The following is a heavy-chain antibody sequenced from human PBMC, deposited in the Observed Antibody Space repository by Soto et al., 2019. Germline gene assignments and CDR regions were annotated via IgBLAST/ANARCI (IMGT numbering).Heavy chain of an antibody. CDR2: IYYSGST. D-gene: IGHD1-20*01. CDR3: ARDSTNDTTTVTGNGMDV. V-gene: IGHV4-59*01. CDR1: GGSISSYY. Sequence: SETLSLTCTVSGGSISSYYWSWIRQPPGKGLEWIGYIYYSGSTNYNPSLKSRVTISVDTSKNQFSLKLSSVTAADTAVYYCARDSTNDTTTVTGNGMDVWGQGTTVTVSS. J-gene: IGHJ6*02.